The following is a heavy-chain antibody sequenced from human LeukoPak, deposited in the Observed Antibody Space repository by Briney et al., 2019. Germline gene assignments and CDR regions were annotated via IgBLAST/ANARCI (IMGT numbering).Heavy chain of an antibody. CDR1: GGSISSYY. J-gene: IGHJ3*02. CDR2: IYYSGST. CDR3: AREEITIFGVAKDAFDI. Sequence: SETLSLTCTVSGGSISSYYWSWIRQPPGKGLEWIGYIYYSGSTNYNPSLKSRVTISVDTSKNQFSLKLSSVTAADTAVYYCAREEITIFGVAKDAFDIWGQGTMVTVSS. V-gene: IGHV4-59*12. D-gene: IGHD3-3*01.